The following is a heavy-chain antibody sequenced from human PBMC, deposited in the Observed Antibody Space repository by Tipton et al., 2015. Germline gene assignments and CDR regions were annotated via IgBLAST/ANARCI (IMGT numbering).Heavy chain of an antibody. CDR3: ARGTTPGTY. CDR2: IYYSGST. V-gene: IGHV4-59*01. CDR1: GGSISNFY. J-gene: IGHJ4*02. Sequence: TLSLTCTVSGGSISNFYWTWIRQPPGKGLEWIGYIYYSGSTNYNPSLKSRVTMSVDTSRNQFSLQLTSVTAADTAVYYCARGTTPGTYWGQGTLVTVSS. D-gene: IGHD1-7*01.